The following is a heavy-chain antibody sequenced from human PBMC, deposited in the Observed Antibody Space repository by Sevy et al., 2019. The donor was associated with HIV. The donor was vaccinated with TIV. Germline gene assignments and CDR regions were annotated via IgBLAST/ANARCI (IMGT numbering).Heavy chain of an antibody. V-gene: IGHV3-30*04. J-gene: IGHJ6*02. D-gene: IGHD5-18*01. Sequence: GGSLRLSCAASGFTFSSYAMHWVRQAPGKGLEWVAVISYDGSNKYYADSVKGRFTISRDNSKNTLHLQMNSLRAEDTAVYYCARVDTAMVSFYYDYGMDVWGQGTTVTVSS. CDR2: ISYDGSNK. CDR3: ARVDTAMVSFYYDYGMDV. CDR1: GFTFSSYA.